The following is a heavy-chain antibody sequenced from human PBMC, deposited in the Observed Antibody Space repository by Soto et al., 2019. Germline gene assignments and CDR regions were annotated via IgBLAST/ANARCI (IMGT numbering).Heavy chain of an antibody. CDR3: ARENSRGYSGYAVTYYYYYGMDV. J-gene: IGHJ6*02. CDR1: GYTFTSYG. Sequence: ASVKVSCKASGYTFTSYGISWVRQAPGQGLEWMGWISAYNGNTNYAQKLQGRVTMTTDTSTSTAYMELRSLRSDDTAVYYCARENSRGYSGYAVTYYYYYGMDVWGQGTTVIVSS. CDR2: ISAYNGNT. D-gene: IGHD5-12*01. V-gene: IGHV1-18*01.